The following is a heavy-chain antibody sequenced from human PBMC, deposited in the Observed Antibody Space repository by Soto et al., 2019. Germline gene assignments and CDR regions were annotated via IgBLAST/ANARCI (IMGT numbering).Heavy chain of an antibody. CDR2: IDPTDFYS. CDR1: GYSLTNFG. J-gene: IGHJ6*02. D-gene: IGHD2-15*01. V-gene: IGHV5-10-1*01. Sequence: GESLKISCKGSGYSLTNFGTSWSRQKAGKGLEGMGRIDPTDFYSNYGTSFRGHVTILADSSIGTAMLQWRSLKASVNARSCCGGHLGHVAVEVDVWGQGTMVTVSS. CDR3: GGHLGHVAVEVDV.